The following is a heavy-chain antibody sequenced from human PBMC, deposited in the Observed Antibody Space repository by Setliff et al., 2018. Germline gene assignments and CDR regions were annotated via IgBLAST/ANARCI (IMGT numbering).Heavy chain of an antibody. J-gene: IGHJ4*02. CDR1: GYSISNDYF. CDR3: AKHRSYFDY. V-gene: IGHV4-38-2*02. Sequence: PSETLSLTCTVSGYSISNDYFWGWIRQPPGKGLEWIGSIYHSGSTSYYPSLKGRVTISVDTSKNQFSLNLSSVTAADTAVYYCAKHRSYFDYWGQGTLVTVST. CDR2: IYHSGST.